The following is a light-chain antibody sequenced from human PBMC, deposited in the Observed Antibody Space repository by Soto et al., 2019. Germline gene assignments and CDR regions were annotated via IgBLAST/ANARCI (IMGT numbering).Light chain of an antibody. Sequence: QSALTQPASVSGSPGQSITMSCAGASSDVGSYNLVSWCQQYPGKAPKLIIYEGDKRPSGVSNRFSGSGSGNTASLTISGLQAEDAADYYCCSYTGSSTSFGGGTKLTVL. CDR3: CSYTGSSTS. CDR2: EGD. CDR1: SSDVGSYNL. V-gene: IGLV2-23*01. J-gene: IGLJ3*02.